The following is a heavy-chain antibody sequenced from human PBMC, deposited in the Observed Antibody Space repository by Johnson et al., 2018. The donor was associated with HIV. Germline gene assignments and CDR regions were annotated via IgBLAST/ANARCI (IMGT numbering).Heavy chain of an antibody. D-gene: IGHD3-22*01. CDR2: INWNGGST. CDR3: ARRTDYYDSSGYRGGAFDI. CDR1: GFTFSNAW. V-gene: IGHV3-20*04. J-gene: IGHJ3*02. Sequence: VQLVESGGGLVKPGGSLRLSCAASGFTFSNAWMTWVRQAPGKGLEWVSGINWNGGSTGSVDSVKGRFTIYRDSAKNSLYLQMNSLRAEDTALYYCARRTDYYDSSGYRGGAFDIWGQGTMVTVSS.